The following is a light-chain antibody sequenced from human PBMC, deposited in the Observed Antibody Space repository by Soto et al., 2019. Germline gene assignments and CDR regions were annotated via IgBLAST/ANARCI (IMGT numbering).Light chain of an antibody. CDR1: KSVSSNY. J-gene: IGKJ2*01. CDR3: HQYGNSPYA. Sequence: EIVLTQSPGTLSLSPGERATLSCRASKSVSSNYLAWYQQKSGQAPRLLIYGASSRATGIPDRFRGSGSGTDFTLTISKLETEDFAVYYCHQYGNSPYAFGQGTELEI. V-gene: IGKV3-20*01. CDR2: GAS.